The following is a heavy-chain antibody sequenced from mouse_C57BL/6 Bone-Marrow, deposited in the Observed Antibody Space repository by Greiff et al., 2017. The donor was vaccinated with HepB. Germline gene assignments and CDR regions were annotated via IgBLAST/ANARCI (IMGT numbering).Heavy chain of an antibody. Sequence: EVQLQQSGPELVKPGASVKIPCKASGYTFTDYNMDWVKQGHGKSLEWIGEINPNNGGTIYNQKFKGKATLTVDKSSSTAYMELRSLTSEDTAVYYCARGDGYAFAYWGQGTLVTVSA. V-gene: IGHV1-18*01. CDR2: INPNNGGT. CDR3: ARGDGYAFAY. J-gene: IGHJ3*01. CDR1: GYTFTDYN. D-gene: IGHD2-2*01.